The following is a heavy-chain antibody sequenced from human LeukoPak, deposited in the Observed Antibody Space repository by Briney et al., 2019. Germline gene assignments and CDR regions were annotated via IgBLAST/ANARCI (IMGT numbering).Heavy chain of an antibody. J-gene: IGHJ4*02. V-gene: IGHV3-53*01. CDR2: IHSVGSP. CDR3: ARRAGAYSHPYDY. CDR1: GLTVSSNS. Sequence: RGCLRLSSVAAGLTVSSNSMSWVRQAPRKGLEWVSLIHSVGSPYYADSVKGRFTISRDNSKDTLSRQMNSLRADDTAVYYCARRAGAYSHPYDYWGQGTLVTVSS. D-gene: IGHD4/OR15-4a*01.